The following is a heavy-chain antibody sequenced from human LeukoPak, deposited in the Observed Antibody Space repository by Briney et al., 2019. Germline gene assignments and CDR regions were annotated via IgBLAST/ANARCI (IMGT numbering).Heavy chain of an antibody. CDR2: IKQDGSET. CDR3: ARDKGDYDTSGSLFVF. V-gene: IGHV3-7*03. CDR1: GFSFSRYW. D-gene: IGHD3-22*01. J-gene: IGHJ4*02. Sequence: QSGGSLRLSCAASGFSFSRYWMSWVRQAPRKGLEWEANIKQDGSETYYVDSVKGRFTISRDNVKNSLYLQMNSLRAEDTAVYYCARDKGDYDTSGSLFVFGGQGTLVTVSS.